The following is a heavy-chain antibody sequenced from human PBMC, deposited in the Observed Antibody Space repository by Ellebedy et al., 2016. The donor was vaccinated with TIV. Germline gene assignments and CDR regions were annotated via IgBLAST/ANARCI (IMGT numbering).Heavy chain of an antibody. J-gene: IGHJ5*02. CDR1: GHTLTKLS. Sequence: ASVKVSCKVSGHTLTKLSMHWVRQASGKGLEWMGGFDPEDGERIYGQKFQGRVTMTEDISSDTAYMELSSLTSEDTAVYYCAAVRIQIWFPKWFDPWGQGTLVTVSS. CDR3: AAVRIQIWFPKWFDP. D-gene: IGHD5-18*01. CDR2: FDPEDGER. V-gene: IGHV1-24*01.